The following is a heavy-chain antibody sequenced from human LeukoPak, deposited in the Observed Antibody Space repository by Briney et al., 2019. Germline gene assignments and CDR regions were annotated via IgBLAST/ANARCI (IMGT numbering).Heavy chain of an antibody. V-gene: IGHV1-18*01. CDR3: ARGPYCSGGTCYSPYFDY. CDR2: ISGYNGNT. Sequence: ASVKVPCKASGYTFTSYGISWVRQAPGQGLEWMGWISGYNGNTHYAQNLQGRVTMTTDTSTSTAYMELRSLRSDDTAVYYCARGPYCSGGTCYSPYFDYWGQGTLVTVSS. CDR1: GYTFTSYG. J-gene: IGHJ4*02. D-gene: IGHD2-15*01.